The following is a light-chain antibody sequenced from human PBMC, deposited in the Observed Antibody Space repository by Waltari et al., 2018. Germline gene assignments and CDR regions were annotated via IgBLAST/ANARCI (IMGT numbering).Light chain of an antibody. J-gene: IGLJ2*01. CDR3: SSFTSSITIV. Sequence: QSALAQPASVSGSPGQSITISRTGTSSDVGGHDYVPWYHQYPGKVPKLMIYEVNNRASGVSDRFSASKSGNTASLTISGLQAEDEADYYCSSFTSSITIVFGGGTKLTVL. CDR1: SSDVGGHDY. V-gene: IGLV2-14*01. CDR2: EVN.